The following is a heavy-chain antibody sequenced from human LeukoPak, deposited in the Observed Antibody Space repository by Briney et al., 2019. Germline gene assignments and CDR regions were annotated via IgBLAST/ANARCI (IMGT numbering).Heavy chain of an antibody. CDR1: GFTFSSYW. Sequence: GSLRLSCAASGFTFSSYWMHWVRQAPGKGLAWVSRINSDGSSITYADSVKGRFTISRDNAKNTLYLQMNSLRVEDTAVYYCAREGRVSGYDFDCWGQGTLVTVSS. J-gene: IGHJ4*02. V-gene: IGHV3-74*03. CDR2: INSDGSSI. CDR3: AREGRVSGYDFDC. D-gene: IGHD5-12*01.